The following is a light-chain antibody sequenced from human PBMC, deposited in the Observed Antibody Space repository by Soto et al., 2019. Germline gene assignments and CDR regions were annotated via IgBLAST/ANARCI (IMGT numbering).Light chain of an antibody. CDR2: DST. CDR3: QQRNDWPPIT. V-gene: IGKV3-11*01. Sequence: VLTQSPATLSLSPGERATLSCRASQSIHTSLAWYQQKSGKPPRLVIYDSTLRANGVPDRFGGSRSGTEYTLTSNSLEPEDFAVYYGQQRNDWPPITFGQGTGLESK. CDR1: QSIHTS. J-gene: IGKJ5*01.